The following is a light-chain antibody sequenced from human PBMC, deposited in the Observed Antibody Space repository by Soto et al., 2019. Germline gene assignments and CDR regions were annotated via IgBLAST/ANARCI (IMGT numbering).Light chain of an antibody. J-gene: IGLJ3*02. CDR2: RTN. Sequence: QTVVTQEPSFSVSPGGTVTLTCALSSGSVSTNNYPSWCQQTPGQPPRTLIFRTNTRPSGVPDRFSGSILGSKAALTITGAQADDESDYYCVLYMGRGIWVFGGGTQLTVL. CDR1: SGSVSTNNY. V-gene: IGLV8-61*01. CDR3: VLYMGRGIWV.